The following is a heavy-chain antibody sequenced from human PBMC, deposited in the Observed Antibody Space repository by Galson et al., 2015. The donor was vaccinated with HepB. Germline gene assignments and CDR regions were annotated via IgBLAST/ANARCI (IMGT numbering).Heavy chain of an antibody. CDR2: IKQDGSEK. Sequence: SLRLSCAASGFTFSSYGLHWVRQAPGKGLEWVANIKQDGSEKLYVDSVRGRFTVSRDNTKNSLYLQMNSLRAEDTAVYYCARGSIHNNAWHVDYWGQGTLVTVSS. D-gene: IGHD1-14*01. CDR3: ARGSIHNNAWHVDY. J-gene: IGHJ4*02. CDR1: GFTFSSYG. V-gene: IGHV3-7*01.